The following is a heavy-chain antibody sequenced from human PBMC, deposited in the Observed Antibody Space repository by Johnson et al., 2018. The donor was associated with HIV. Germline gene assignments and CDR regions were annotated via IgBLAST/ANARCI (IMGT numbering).Heavy chain of an antibody. CDR2: ISWNSGSI. D-gene: IGHD3-16*01. Sequence: VQLVESGGGVVQPGRSLRLSCAASGFTFDDYAMHWVRQAPGKGLEWVSGISWNSGSIGYADSVKGRFTISRDNAKNSLYLQMNSLRAEDTALYYCARSDYVWGSYTRKGAFDIWGQGTMVTVSS. CDR1: GFTFDDYA. J-gene: IGHJ3*02. CDR3: ARSDYVWGSYTRKGAFDI. V-gene: IGHV3-9*01.